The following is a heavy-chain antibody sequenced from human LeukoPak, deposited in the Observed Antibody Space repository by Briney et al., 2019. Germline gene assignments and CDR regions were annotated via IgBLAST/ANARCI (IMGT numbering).Heavy chain of an antibody. CDR3: ATGGYCSGGSCYSTWFDR. CDR2: MNPNSGNT. D-gene: IGHD2-15*01. V-gene: IGHV1-8*01. J-gene: IGHJ5*02. Sequence: ASVKVSCKASGYTFTSYDINWVRQATGQGLEWMGWMNPNSGNTGYAQRFQGRVTMTRNTSISTAYMELSSLRSEDTAVYYCATGGYCSGGSCYSTWFDRWGQGTLVTV. CDR1: GYTFTSYD.